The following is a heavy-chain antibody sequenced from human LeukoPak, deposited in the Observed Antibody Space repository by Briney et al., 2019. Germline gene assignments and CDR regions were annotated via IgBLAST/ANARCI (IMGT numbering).Heavy chain of an antibody. CDR1: GYSISSGYY. CDR2: IYHSGST. D-gene: IGHD6-6*01. Sequence: PSETLSLTCTVSGYSISSGYYWGWIRQPPGKGLEWIGSIYHSGSTYYNPSLKSRVTISIDTSKNQFSLKLSSVTAADTAVYYCARGGIAARLSNWGQGTLVTVSS. CDR3: ARGGIAARLSN. V-gene: IGHV4-38-2*02. J-gene: IGHJ4*02.